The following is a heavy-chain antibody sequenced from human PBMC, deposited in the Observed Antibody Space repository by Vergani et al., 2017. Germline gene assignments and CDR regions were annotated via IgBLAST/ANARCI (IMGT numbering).Heavy chain of an antibody. J-gene: IGHJ4*02. Sequence: QVQLVESGGGVVQPGRSLRLSCAASGFTFSSYGMHWVRQAPGKGLEWVAVISYDGSNKDYADSVKGRFTISRDNSKNTLYLQMNSLRAEDTAVYYCAKEGVTMVRGPNYFDYWGQGTLVTVSS. CDR3: AKEGVTMVRGPNYFDY. D-gene: IGHD3-10*01. CDR1: GFTFSSYG. V-gene: IGHV3-30*18. CDR2: ISYDGSNK.